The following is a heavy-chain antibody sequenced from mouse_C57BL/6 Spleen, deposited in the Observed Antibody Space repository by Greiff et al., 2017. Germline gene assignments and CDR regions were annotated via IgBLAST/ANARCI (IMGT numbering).Heavy chain of an antibody. CDR3: ARYGSYYFDY. CDR2: IRNKANGYTT. D-gene: IGHD1-1*01. CDR1: GFTFTDYY. Sequence: EVHLVESGGGLVQPGGSLSLSCAASGFTFTDYYMSWVRQPPGTALEWLGFIRNKANGYTTEYSASVKGRFTISRDNSQSILYLQMNALRAEDSATYYCARYGSYYFDYWGQGTTLTVSS. J-gene: IGHJ2*01. V-gene: IGHV7-3*01.